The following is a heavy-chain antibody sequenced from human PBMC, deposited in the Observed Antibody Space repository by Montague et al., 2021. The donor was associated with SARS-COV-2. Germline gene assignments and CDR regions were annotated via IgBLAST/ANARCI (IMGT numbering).Heavy chain of an antibody. CDR2: ISSSSSYI. J-gene: IGHJ4*02. CDR3: ARAGTYYDILTGYAELGYFDY. D-gene: IGHD3-9*01. V-gene: IGHV3-21*01. CDR1: GFTFSSYR. Sequence: SLRLSCAASGFTFSSYRMNWVRQAPGKGLEWVLSISSSSSYIYYXXSLKGRFTISRDNAKNSLYLQMNSLRAEDTAVYYCARAGTYYDILTGYAELGYFDYWGQGTLVTVSS.